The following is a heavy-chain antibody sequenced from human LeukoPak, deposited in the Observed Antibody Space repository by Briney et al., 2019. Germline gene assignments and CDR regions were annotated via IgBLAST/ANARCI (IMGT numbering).Heavy chain of an antibody. CDR1: GGSISSYY. J-gene: IGHJ3*02. D-gene: IGHD2-15*01. CDR3: ARVPYCSGGSCYAGAFDI. Sequence: SETPSLTCTVSGGSISSYYWSWIRQPPGKGLEWIGYIYYSGSTNYNPSLKSRVTISVDTSKNQFSLKLSSVTAADTAVYYCARVPYCSGGSCYAGAFDIWGQGTMVTVSS. CDR2: IYYSGST. V-gene: IGHV4-59*01.